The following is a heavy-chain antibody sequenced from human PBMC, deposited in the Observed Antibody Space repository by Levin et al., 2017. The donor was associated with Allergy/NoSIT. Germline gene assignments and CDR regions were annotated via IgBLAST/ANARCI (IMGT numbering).Heavy chain of an antibody. V-gene: IGHV3-23*01. CDR2: ISGSGGST. J-gene: IGHJ6*02. Sequence: GGSLRLSCAASGFTFSSYAMSWVRQAPGKGLEWVSAISGSGGSTYYADSVKGRFTISRDNSENTLYLQMNSLRAEDTAVYYCAKDYYDSSGYYYSYGMDVWGQGTTVTVSS. CDR1: GFTFSSYA. CDR3: AKDYYDSSGYYYSYGMDV. D-gene: IGHD3-22*01.